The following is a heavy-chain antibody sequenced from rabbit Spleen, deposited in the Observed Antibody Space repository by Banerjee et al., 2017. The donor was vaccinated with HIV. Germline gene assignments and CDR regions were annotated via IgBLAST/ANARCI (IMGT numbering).Heavy chain of an antibody. CDR2: IFTGDGNT. V-gene: IGHV1S45*01. J-gene: IGHJ4*01. CDR1: GFSFSSSYY. CDR3: GRRPNYGVYGLNL. Sequence: QEQLEESGGDLVQPEGSLTLTCTASGFSFSSSYYMCWVRQAPGKGLEWIACIFTGDGNTWYASWAKGRFTISKTSSTTITLQMTSLTAADTATYFCGRRPNYGVYGLNLWGPGTLVTVS. D-gene: IGHD2-1*01.